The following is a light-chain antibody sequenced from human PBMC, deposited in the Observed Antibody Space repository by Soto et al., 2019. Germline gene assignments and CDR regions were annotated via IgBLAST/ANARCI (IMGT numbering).Light chain of an antibody. CDR1: QSISSW. CDR3: QQYNSYSPWT. Sequence: DIQMNQSPSTLSASIGDRVSITCRASQSISSWLAWYQQKPGKAPKLLIYDASSLESGVPSRFSGSGSGTEFTLTIRRLQPDDFATYYCQQYNSYSPWTFGQGTKLDIK. J-gene: IGKJ1*01. V-gene: IGKV1-5*01. CDR2: DAS.